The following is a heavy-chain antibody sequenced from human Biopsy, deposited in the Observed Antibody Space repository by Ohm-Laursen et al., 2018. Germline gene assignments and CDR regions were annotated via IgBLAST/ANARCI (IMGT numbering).Heavy chain of an antibody. CDR1: GFTFSDYY. Sequence: SLRLSCAASGFTFSDYYMSWIRQAPGKGLEWISYLSSRGSNIYYADSVKGRFPVSRDNANNSLFLQMNSLTAEDTAVYYCARFPDFWSGYYVDSWGQGTLVTVSS. CDR3: ARFPDFWSGYYVDS. J-gene: IGHJ4*02. CDR2: LSSRGSNI. V-gene: IGHV3-11*01. D-gene: IGHD3-3*01.